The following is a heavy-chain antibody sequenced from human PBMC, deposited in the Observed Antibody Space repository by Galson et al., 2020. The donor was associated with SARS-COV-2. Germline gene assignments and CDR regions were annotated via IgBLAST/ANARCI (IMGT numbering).Heavy chain of an antibody. CDR2: IYYSGST. D-gene: IGHD3-9*01. CDR1: GGSISSSSYY. Sequence: SQTLSLTCTVSGGSISSSSYYWGWIRQPPGKGMEWIGSIYYSGSTYYNPSLKSRVTISVDTSKNQFSLKLSSVTAADTAVYYCARLEPAVYDILTIPFDYWGQGTLVTVSS. V-gene: IGHV4-39*01. J-gene: IGHJ4*02. CDR3: ARLEPAVYDILTIPFDY.